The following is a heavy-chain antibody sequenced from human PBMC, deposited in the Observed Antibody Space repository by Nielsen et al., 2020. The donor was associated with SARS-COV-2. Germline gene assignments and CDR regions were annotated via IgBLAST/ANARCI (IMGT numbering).Heavy chain of an antibody. Sequence: LRLSCAISGDSVSSSSAAWNWIRQSPSRGLEWLGRTYYRSKWYNDYAVSVKSRITINPDTSKNQFSLHLNSVTPEDTAVYYCVRARGAYGDYYYYYYTDVWGKGTTVTVSS. V-gene: IGHV6-1*01. J-gene: IGHJ6*03. CDR2: TYYRSKWYN. D-gene: IGHD4-17*01. CDR3: VRARGAYGDYYYYYYTDV. CDR1: GDSVSSSSAA.